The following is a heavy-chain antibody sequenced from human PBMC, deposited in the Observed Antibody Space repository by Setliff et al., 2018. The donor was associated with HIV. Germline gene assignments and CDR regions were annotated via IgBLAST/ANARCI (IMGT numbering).Heavy chain of an antibody. Sequence: ASVKVSCKASGYTFTRYDINWVRQATGQGLEWMGWMNPNSGNTGYAQKFQGRVTMTRNTSISTAYMELSSLRSEDTAVYYCARDTVPIVGPEYYFDYWGQGTLVTVSS. CDR3: ARDTVPIVGPEYYFDY. J-gene: IGHJ4*02. CDR1: GYTFTRYD. D-gene: IGHD1-26*01. V-gene: IGHV1-8*01. CDR2: MNPNSGNT.